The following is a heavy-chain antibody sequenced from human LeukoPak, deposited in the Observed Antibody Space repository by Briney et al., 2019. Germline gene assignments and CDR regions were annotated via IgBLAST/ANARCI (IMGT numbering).Heavy chain of an antibody. V-gene: IGHV4-4*02. J-gene: IGHJ4*02. CDR3: ARGDDSASWLVDH. Sequence: PSGTLSLTCAVSGGSISSSNWWNWVRPPPGKGLEWIGEVHHSGTINYNPSLKSRVTISVDKSKNQFSVKLSSVTAADTAVYYCARGDDSASWLVDHWGQGTLVTVSS. CDR2: VHHSGTI. D-gene: IGHD6-13*01. CDR1: GGSISSSNW.